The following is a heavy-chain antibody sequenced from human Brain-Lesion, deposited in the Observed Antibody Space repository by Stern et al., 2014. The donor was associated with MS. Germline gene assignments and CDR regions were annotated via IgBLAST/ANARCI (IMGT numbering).Heavy chain of an antibody. J-gene: IGHJ5*02. D-gene: IGHD2-15*01. V-gene: IGHV4-39*01. Sequence: QVQLQESGPGLVKPSETLSLTCTVAGGSVSSTSYAWAWIRQPPGKGLEWIGTIYYSGNTYSSPSLKSRLTIFLDTSKNQFSLQLRSVTAADTAVYYCAGEEDIRYCSGGSCTGNWFDPWGQGTLVTVSS. CDR3: AGEEDIRYCSGGSCTGNWFDP. CDR1: GGSVSSTSYA. CDR2: IYYSGNT.